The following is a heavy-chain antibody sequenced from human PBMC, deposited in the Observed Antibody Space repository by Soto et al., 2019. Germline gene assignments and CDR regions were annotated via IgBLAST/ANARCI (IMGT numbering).Heavy chain of an antibody. V-gene: IGHV3-9*01. J-gene: IGHJ4*02. D-gene: IGHD6-13*01. Sequence: EVQLVESGGGLVQPGRSLRLSCAASGFTFDDYAMHWVRQAPGKGLEWVSGISWNSCSIGYADSVKGRFTISRDNAKNSLYLQMNSLRAEDTALYYCAKDIRLSGSSWFDYWGQGTLVTVS. CDR2: ISWNSCSI. CDR3: AKDIRLSGSSWFDY. CDR1: GFTFDDYA.